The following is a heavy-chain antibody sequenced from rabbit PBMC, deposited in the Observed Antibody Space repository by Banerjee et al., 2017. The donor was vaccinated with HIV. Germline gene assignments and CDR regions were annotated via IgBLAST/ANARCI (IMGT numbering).Heavy chain of an antibody. D-gene: IGHD6-1*01. Sequence: QEQLEESGGDLVKPEGSLTLTCTASGFTFSSYWMSWVRQAPGKGLEWIGTTYGGTTYYASWAKGRFTISKTSSTTVTLQLNSLTAADTATYFCARRTVGDTYYFNLWGPGTLVTVS. J-gene: IGHJ4*01. CDR2: TYGGTT. V-gene: IGHV1S45*01. CDR3: ARRTVGDTYYFNL. CDR1: GFTFSSYW.